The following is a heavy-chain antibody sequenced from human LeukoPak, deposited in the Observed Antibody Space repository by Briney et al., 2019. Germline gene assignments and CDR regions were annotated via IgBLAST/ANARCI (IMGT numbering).Heavy chain of an antibody. CDR1: GFTFSSYA. V-gene: IGHV3-23*01. CDR3: ANTDYYGSGSYYNGDY. D-gene: IGHD3-10*01. J-gene: IGHJ4*02. Sequence: GGSLRLSCAASGFTFSSYAMSWVRQAPGEGLEWVSAISGSGGSTYYADSVKGRFTISRDNSKNTLYLQMNSLRAEDTAVYYCANTDYYGSGSYYNGDYWGQGTLVTVSS. CDR2: ISGSGGST.